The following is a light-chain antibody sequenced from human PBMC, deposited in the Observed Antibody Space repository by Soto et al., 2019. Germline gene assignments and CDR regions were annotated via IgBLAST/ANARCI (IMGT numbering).Light chain of an antibody. V-gene: IGKV1-9*01. CDR3: QQLHTYLLT. CDR2: AAS. CDR1: LTIGTY. Sequence: DIQLTQSPSFLSASIGDSVTITCRASLTIGTYLAWYQQKPGKAPNLLVSAASTLHSGVPSRFSGSGSGTEFTLTITGLQPEDVATYYCQQLHTYLLTFGSGTKVQIK. J-gene: IGKJ4*01.